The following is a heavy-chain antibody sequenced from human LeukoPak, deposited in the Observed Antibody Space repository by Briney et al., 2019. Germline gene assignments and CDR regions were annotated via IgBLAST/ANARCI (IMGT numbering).Heavy chain of an antibody. V-gene: IGHV4-4*07. CDR1: GGSISSYY. CDR2: IYSSGST. J-gene: IGHJ5*02. CDR3: ARARYGSGSFIWFDP. Sequence: PSETLSLTCTVSGGSISSYYWSWIRQPAGKGLEWIGRIYSSGSTNYNPSLKSRVTMSVDTSKNQFSLKLSSVTAADTAVYYCARARYGSGSFIWFDPWGQGTLVTVSS. D-gene: IGHD3-10*01.